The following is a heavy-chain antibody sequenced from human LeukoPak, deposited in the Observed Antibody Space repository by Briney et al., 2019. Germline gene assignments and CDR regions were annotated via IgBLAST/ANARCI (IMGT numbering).Heavy chain of an antibody. CDR2: IYYTGST. CDR3: ARGDRVFFDY. D-gene: IGHD1-14*01. CDR1: GVSITTTDHF. Sequence: SETLSLTCIVSGVSITTTDHFWGWLRQPPGKGLEWIGYIYYTGSTNYNPSLKSRVTISVDTSKNQFSLKLSSVTAADTAVYYCARGDRVFFDYWGQGTLVTVSS. J-gene: IGHJ4*02. V-gene: IGHV4-61*08.